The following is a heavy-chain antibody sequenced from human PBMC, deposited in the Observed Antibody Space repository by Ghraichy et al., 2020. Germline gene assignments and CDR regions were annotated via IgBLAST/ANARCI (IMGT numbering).Heavy chain of an antibody. CDR1: GFRFSDYA. CDR3: ARYHSGHNSDL. CDR2: IRSSSSYM. Sequence: GGSLRLSCGASGFRFSDYAMSWVRHVPGKGLDWVAAIRSSSSYMHYVDSVRGRFITSRENAQNSVYFQMNSLRAEDTAVYFCARYHSGHNSDLWAQGTLVSVSS. V-gene: IGHV3-21*06. J-gene: IGHJ1*01. D-gene: IGHD5-24*01.